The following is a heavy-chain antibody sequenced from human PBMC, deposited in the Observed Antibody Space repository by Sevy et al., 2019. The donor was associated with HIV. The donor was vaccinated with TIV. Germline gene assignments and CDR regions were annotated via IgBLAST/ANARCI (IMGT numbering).Heavy chain of an antibody. Sequence: SETLSLTCTVSGGSITSSGHYWGWIRQSPGKGLEWIGAVYYVGHSYANPSLTSRVTISADTSKNLFSLSLPSLTAADTAIYYCARVAGGENYDYGIDVWGLGTSVTVSS. CDR1: GGSITSSGHY. CDR3: ARVAGGENYDYGIDV. D-gene: IGHD2-21*01. CDR2: VYYVGHS. J-gene: IGHJ6*02. V-gene: IGHV4-39*01.